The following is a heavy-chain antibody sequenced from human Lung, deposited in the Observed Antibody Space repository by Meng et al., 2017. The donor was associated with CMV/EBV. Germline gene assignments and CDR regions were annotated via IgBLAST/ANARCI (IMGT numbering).Heavy chain of an antibody. D-gene: IGHD2-2*01. CDR3: ARDPGYCSSTSCITYYGMDV. CDR1: GFTFSSYA. Sequence: SLKISCAASGFTFSSYAMHWVRQAPGKGLEWVAVISYDGSNKYYADSVKGRFTISRDNSKNTLYLQMNSLRAEDTAVYYCARDPGYCSSTSCITYYGMDVWGQGNXV. J-gene: IGHJ6*01. CDR2: ISYDGSNK. V-gene: IGHV3-30-3*01.